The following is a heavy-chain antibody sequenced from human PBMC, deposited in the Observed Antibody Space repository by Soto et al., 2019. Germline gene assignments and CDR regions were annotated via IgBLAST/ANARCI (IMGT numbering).Heavy chain of an antibody. J-gene: IGHJ6*02. Sequence: ASVKVSCKASGYTFTSYAMHWVRQAPGQGLEWMGWINAGNGNTKYSQKFQGRVAITRDTSASTAYMELSSLRSEDTAVYYCARNRGIAARPIPYYYYGMDVWGQGTTVTVSS. CDR2: INAGNGNT. D-gene: IGHD6-6*01. CDR3: ARNRGIAARPIPYYYYGMDV. CDR1: GYTFTSYA. V-gene: IGHV1-3*01.